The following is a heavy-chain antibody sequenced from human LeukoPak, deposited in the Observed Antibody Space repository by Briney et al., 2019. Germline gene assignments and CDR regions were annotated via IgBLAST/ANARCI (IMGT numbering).Heavy chain of an antibody. CDR1: GFTFSSYS. D-gene: IGHD1-26*01. V-gene: IGHV3-21*01. J-gene: IGHJ3*02. Sequence: PGGSLRLSCAASGFTFSSYSMNWVRQAPGKGLEWVSSISSSSSYIYYADSVKGRFTISRDNAKNSLYLQMNSLRAEDTAVYYCARDVSRIVGATGAFDIRGQGTMVTVSS. CDR2: ISSSSSYI. CDR3: ARDVSRIVGATGAFDI.